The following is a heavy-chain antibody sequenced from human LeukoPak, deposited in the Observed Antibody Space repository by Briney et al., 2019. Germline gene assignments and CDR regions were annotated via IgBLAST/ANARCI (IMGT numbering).Heavy chain of an antibody. CDR3: AKEPYSTSWYYWFDP. D-gene: IGHD6-13*01. V-gene: IGHV3-30*02. CDR2: IRYDGSNK. J-gene: IGHJ5*02. Sequence: PGGSLRLSCAASGFTFSSYGMHWVRQAPGKGLEWVAFIRYDGSNKYYADSVKGRFTISRDNSKNTLYLQMNSLTAEDTAVYYCAKEPYSTSWYYWFDPWGQGTLVTVSS. CDR1: GFTFSSYG.